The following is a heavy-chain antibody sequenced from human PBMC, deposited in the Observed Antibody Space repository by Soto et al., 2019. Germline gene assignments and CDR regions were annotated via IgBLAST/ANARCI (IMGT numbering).Heavy chain of an antibody. CDR2: IYWDDDK. J-gene: IGHJ5*02. CDR3: AQRITHFGLGRERGNWFVP. V-gene: IGHV2-5*02. CDR1: GFSLSTTGVG. D-gene: IGHD3-16*01. Sequence: QITLKESGPTLVRPTQTLTLTCTFSGFSLSTTGVGVGWIRQPPGKALEWLALIYWDDDKRYSPSLKSRLTITKDASKNEVILTMTNMDPVDTARYSCAQRITHFGLGRERGNWFVPWGQGTLVTVSS.